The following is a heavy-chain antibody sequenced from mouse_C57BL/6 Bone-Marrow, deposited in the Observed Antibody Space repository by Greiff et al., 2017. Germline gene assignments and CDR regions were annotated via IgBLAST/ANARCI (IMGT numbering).Heavy chain of an antibody. CDR3: ARDNDGSMDY. D-gene: IGHD2-3*01. CDR1: GYTFTSYW. CDR2: IDPFDGYT. J-gene: IGHJ4*01. Sequence: QVQLKQPGAELVMPGASVKLSCKASGYTFTSYWMHWVKQRPGQGLEWIGEIDPFDGYTNYNQKFKGKSTLTVDKSSSTAYMQLSSLTSEDSAVYYCARDNDGSMDYWGQGTSVTVSS. V-gene: IGHV1-69*01.